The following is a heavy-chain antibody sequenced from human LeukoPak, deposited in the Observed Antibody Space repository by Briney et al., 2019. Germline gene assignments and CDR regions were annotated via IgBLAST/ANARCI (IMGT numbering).Heavy chain of an antibody. V-gene: IGHV3-23*01. CDR2: ISGSGGST. D-gene: IGHD4-17*01. CDR3: AKARLYGPNWFDP. Sequence: LPGGSLRLSCAASGFTFSSYAMSWVRQAPGKGLEWVSAISGSGGSTYYADSVKGRFTISRDNSKNTLYLQMNSLRAGDTAVYYCAKARLYGPNWFDPWGQGTLVTVSS. CDR1: GFTFSSYA. J-gene: IGHJ5*02.